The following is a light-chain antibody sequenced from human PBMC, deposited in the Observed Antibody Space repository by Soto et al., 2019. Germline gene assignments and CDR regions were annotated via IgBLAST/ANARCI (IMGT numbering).Light chain of an antibody. CDR2: LNSDGSH. V-gene: IGLV4-69*01. CDR3: QTWGAGIWV. J-gene: IGLJ3*02. Sequence: QPVLTQSPSASASLGASVKLTCTLSSGHSSYAIAWHQQQPKKGPRYLMKLNSDGSHYKGDGIPDRFSGSSSGAERFLTISSHQSEDEADYYCQTWGAGIWVFGGGTKLTVL. CDR1: SGHSSYA.